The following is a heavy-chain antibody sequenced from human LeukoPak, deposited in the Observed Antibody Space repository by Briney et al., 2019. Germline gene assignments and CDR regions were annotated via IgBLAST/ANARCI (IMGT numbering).Heavy chain of an antibody. V-gene: IGHV4-59*08. CDR3: ARLNDAYYDFWSGYYGSQDPTNYYGMDV. Sequence: PSQTLSLTCTVSGGSISSYYWSWIRQPPGKGLEWIGYIYYSGSTNYNPSLKSRVTISVDTSKNQFSLKLSSVTAADTAVYYCARLNDAYYDFWSGYYGSQDPTNYYGMDVWGQGTTVTVSS. D-gene: IGHD3-3*01. CDR2: IYYSGST. J-gene: IGHJ6*02. CDR1: GGSISSYY.